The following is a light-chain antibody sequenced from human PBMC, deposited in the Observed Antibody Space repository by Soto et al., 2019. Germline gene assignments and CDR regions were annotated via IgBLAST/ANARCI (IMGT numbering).Light chain of an antibody. CDR2: DNS. Sequence: QSVLTQPPSVSGAPGQRVTISCTGSSSNIGAGYDVHWYQQLPGTAPKLLIYDNSNRPSGVPDRFSGSKSGTSASLAITGLQAEDEADYYGQSYDRSLSGSRVFGTGTKVTVL. CDR3: QSYDRSLSGSRV. J-gene: IGLJ1*01. V-gene: IGLV1-40*01. CDR1: SSNIGAGYD.